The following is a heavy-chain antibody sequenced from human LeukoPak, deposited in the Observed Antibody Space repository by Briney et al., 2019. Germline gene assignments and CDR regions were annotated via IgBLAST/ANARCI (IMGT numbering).Heavy chain of an antibody. CDR3: AREDCSSTSCYAGVY. CDR1: GYTFTSYG. V-gene: IGHV1-18*04. J-gene: IGHJ4*02. Sequence: ASVKVSCKASGYTFTSYGISWVRQAPGQGLDWMGWISAYNGNTNYAQKLQGRVTMTTDTSTSTAYIELRSLRSDDTAVYYCAREDCSSTSCYAGVYWGQGTLVTVSS. D-gene: IGHD2-2*01. CDR2: ISAYNGNT.